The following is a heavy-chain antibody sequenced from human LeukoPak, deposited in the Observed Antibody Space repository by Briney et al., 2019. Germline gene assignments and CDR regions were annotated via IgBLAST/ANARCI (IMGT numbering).Heavy chain of an antibody. CDR1: GCSISSSSYY. V-gene: IGHV4-39*01. J-gene: IGHJ4*02. D-gene: IGHD3-16*01. Sequence: AETLSLTCTVSGCSISSSSYYWGWLRQPPGKGLEWIGRIYYSGSTYYNPSLKSRVTISVDTSNNQFSLKLSSVTAADTAVYYCARPATYTADDYWGQGALVTVSS. CDR3: ARPATYTADDY. CDR2: IYYSGST.